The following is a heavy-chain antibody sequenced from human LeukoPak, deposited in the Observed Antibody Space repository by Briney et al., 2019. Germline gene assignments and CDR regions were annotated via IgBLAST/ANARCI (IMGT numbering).Heavy chain of an antibody. CDR2: ISYDGSNK. D-gene: IGHD3-3*01. CDR3: AKGGKRTFLAMGVKIDY. Sequence: PGGSLRLSCAASGFTFSSYGMHWVRQAPGKGLEWVAVISYDGSNKYYADSVKGRFTISRDNSKNTLYLQMNSLRAEDTAVYYCAKGGKRTFLAMGVKIDYWGQGTLVTVSS. V-gene: IGHV3-30*18. J-gene: IGHJ4*02. CDR1: GFTFSSYG.